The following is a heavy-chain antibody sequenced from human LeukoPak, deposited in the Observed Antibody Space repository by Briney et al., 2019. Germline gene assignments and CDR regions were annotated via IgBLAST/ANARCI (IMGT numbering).Heavy chain of an antibody. D-gene: IGHD3-10*02. CDR2: ISSDGDNT. CDR3: AELGITMIGGV. CDR1: GFTFSDYY. J-gene: IGHJ6*04. Sequence: PGGSLRLSCAASGFTFSDYYMSWIRQAPGKGLEYVSSISSDGDNTYYANSVRGRFTISRDNSKNTLYLQMGSLRAEDTAVYYCAELGITMIGGVWGKGTTVTISS. V-gene: IGHV3-64*01.